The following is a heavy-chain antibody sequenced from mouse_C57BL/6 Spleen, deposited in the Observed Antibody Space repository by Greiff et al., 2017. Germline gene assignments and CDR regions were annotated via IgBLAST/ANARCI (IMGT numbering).Heavy chain of an antibody. CDR1: GYTFPSYW. CDR2: IDPSDRYN. J-gene: IGHJ4*01. CDR3: TVMGDYAMDY. D-gene: IGHD1-1*01. V-gene: IGHV1-50*01. Sequence: QVQLLQPGAELVKPGASVKLSCKASGYTFPSYWMQWVKQRPGQGLAWIGEIDPSDRYNNYNQKFKGKATLTVDTSSSKAYMQLSSLTSEDSAVYYCTVMGDYAMDYWGQGTSVTVSS.